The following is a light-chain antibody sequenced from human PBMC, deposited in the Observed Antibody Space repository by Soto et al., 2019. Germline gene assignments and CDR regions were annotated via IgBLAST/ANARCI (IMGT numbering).Light chain of an antibody. V-gene: IGLV2-14*01. CDR1: SSDVGGYKF. J-gene: IGLJ1*01. Sequence: QSALTQPASVSGSPGQSITISCTGTSSDVGGYKFVSWYQQHPGKAPKFIIYDVSIRPSGVSNRFSGSKSGNTASLTISGLQAEDEADYYCSSYTSGSHYGFGTGTKVTVL. CDR3: SSYTSGSHYG. CDR2: DVS.